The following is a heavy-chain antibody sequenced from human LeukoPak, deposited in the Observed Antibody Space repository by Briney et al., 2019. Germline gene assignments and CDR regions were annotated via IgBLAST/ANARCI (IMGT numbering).Heavy chain of an antibody. CDR1: GYTFTSYY. J-gene: IGHJ6*03. V-gene: IGHV1-46*01. CDR2: INPSGGST. D-gene: IGHD2-2*01. CDR3: ARAAVPAARYYYYYMDV. Sequence: ASVKVSCKASGYTFTSYYMHWVRQAPGQGLEWMGIINPSGGSTSYAQKFQGRVTMTRDTSTSTVYMELSSLRSEDTAVYYCARAAVPAARYYYYYMDVWGKGTTVTVSS.